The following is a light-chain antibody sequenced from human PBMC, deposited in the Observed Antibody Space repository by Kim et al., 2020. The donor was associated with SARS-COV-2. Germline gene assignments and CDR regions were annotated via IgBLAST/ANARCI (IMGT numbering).Light chain of an antibody. V-gene: IGKV3-20*01. J-gene: IGKJ1*01. Sequence: SQGQRASLSCRASQSVSRSYLAWYQQKPGQAPSLLIYGASSRATGIPDRFTGSGSGTDFTHTISRLEPEDFAVYYCQQYGSSPRTFGQGTKVDIK. CDR3: QQYGSSPRT. CDR1: QSVSRSY. CDR2: GAS.